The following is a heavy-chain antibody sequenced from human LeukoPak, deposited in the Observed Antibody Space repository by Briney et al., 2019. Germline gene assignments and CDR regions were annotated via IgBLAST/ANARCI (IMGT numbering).Heavy chain of an antibody. CDR3: ARGSIVEVPPAGEHYYYMDV. Sequence: SETLSLTCAVYGGSFIGYHWTWIRQPPGKGLEWIGEINHSGSTNYNPSLKSRVTMSADTSKNQFSLKLSSVTTADTAVYFCARGSIVEVPPAGEHYYYMDVWGKGTTVTVSS. CDR2: INHSGST. D-gene: IGHD2-2*01. V-gene: IGHV4-34*01. CDR1: GGSFIGYH. J-gene: IGHJ6*03.